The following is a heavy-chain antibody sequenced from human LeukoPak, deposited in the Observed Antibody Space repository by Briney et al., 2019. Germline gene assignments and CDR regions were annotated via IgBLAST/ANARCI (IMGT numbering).Heavy chain of an antibody. CDR1: GFSLSTSGMC. J-gene: IGHJ5*02. V-gene: IGHV2-70*01. Sequence: SGPALVKPTQTLTLTCTFSGFSLSTSGMCVSWIRQPPGKALEWLALIDWDDDKYYSTSLKTRLTISKDTSKNQVVLTMTNMDPVDTATYYCPRTLWFGDPNRFDPWGQGTLVTVSS. D-gene: IGHD3-10*01. CDR2: IDWDDDK. CDR3: PRTLWFGDPNRFDP.